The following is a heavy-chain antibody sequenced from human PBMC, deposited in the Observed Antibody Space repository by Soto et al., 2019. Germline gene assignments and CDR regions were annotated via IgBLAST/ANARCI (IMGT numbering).Heavy chain of an antibody. CDR2: ISYDGSNK. Sequence: GGSLRLSCAASGFTFSSYGMHWVRQAPGKGLEWVAVISYDGSNKYYADSVKGRFTISRDNSKNTLYLQMNSLRAEDTAVYYCAKAMGATFYNWFDPWGQGTLVTVSS. D-gene: IGHD1-26*01. V-gene: IGHV3-30*18. CDR3: AKAMGATFYNWFDP. J-gene: IGHJ5*02. CDR1: GFTFSSYG.